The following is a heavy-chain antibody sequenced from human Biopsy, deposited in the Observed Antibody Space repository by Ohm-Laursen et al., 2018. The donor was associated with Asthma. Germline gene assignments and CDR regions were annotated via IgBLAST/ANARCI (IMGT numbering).Heavy chain of an antibody. Sequence: RSLRLSCAASGFTFSHYGMHWVRQAPGKGLEWIAVISFDGKNKYYGDSVQGRLTVSRDNSNNTLFLQMNRLRGEDSALYFCARDQRYKVQGPFFYGMDVWGQGTTVTVSS. D-gene: IGHD1-14*01. CDR2: ISFDGKNK. J-gene: IGHJ6*02. V-gene: IGHV3-30*19. CDR1: GFTFSHYG. CDR3: ARDQRYKVQGPFFYGMDV.